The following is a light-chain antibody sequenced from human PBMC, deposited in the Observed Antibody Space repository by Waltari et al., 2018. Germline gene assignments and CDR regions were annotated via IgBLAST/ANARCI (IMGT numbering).Light chain of an antibody. J-gene: IGLJ1*01. CDR1: DSDVGAYDF. V-gene: IGLV2-14*01. Sequence: QSALTQPASVSGSPGQSITISCSGTDSDVGAYDFVSWYQQHPGKAPHLIIYEVSNRPSGISNGFSASKSGNTASRTISGLQAEDEADYYCSSYTTSSAPGVFGTGTRVTVL. CDR3: SSYTTSSAPGV. CDR2: EVS.